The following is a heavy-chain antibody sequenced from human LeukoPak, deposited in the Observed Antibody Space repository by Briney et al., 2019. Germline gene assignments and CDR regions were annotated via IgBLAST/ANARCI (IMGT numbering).Heavy chain of an antibody. CDR2: ISYDGSNK. CDR3: AKVYGSGSYQTYYYYGMDV. Sequence: GGSLRLSCAASGFTFSSYGMHWVRQAPGKGLEWVAVISYDGSNKYYADSVKGRFTISRDNSKNTLYLQMNSLRAEDTAVYYCAKVYGSGSYQTYYYYGMDVWGQGTTVTVSS. CDR1: GFTFSSYG. J-gene: IGHJ6*02. D-gene: IGHD3-10*01. V-gene: IGHV3-30*18.